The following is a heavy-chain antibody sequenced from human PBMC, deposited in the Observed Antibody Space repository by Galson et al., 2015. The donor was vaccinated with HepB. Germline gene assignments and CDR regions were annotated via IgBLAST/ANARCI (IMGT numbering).Heavy chain of an antibody. CDR1: GFTFSSYW. CDR2: IKDDGSET. CDR3: VRDLTVFWTFVYYDALDI. V-gene: IGHV3-7*01. D-gene: IGHD3/OR15-3a*01. Sequence: SLRLSCAASGFTFSSYWMTWVRQAPGKGLEWVANIKDDGSETNYVDSVKGRFTISRDNFATSLYLQMNTLRPEETAVYYCVRDLTVFWTFVYYDALDIWGHGAMVLVSS. J-gene: IGHJ3*02.